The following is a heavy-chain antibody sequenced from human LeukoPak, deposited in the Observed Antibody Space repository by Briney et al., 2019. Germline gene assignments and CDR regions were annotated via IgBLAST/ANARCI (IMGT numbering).Heavy chain of an antibody. Sequence: SVKVSCKASGGTFSSYAISWVRQAPGQGLERMGGVIPIFGTANYAQKFQGRVTITTDESTSTAYMELSSLRSEDTAVYYCARAAGKCYYDSSGYPYWGQGTLVTVSS. CDR3: ARAAGKCYYDSSGYPY. CDR1: GGTFSSYA. J-gene: IGHJ4*02. CDR2: VIPIFGTA. V-gene: IGHV1-69*05. D-gene: IGHD3-22*01.